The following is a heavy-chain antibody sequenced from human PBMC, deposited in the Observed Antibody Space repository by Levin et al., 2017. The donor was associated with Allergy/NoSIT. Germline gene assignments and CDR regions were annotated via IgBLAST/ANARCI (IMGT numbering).Heavy chain of an antibody. CDR1: GLTFSSYA. V-gene: IGHV3-23*01. Sequence: GESLKISCAASGLTFSSYAVNWVRRAPGKGLEWVSVISGSGGSTFYADSVKGPFTISRDNSKNTVFLQMHSLRVEDTAIYYCAKDSLHEEVSANFWYFDLWGRGTLVTVSS. CDR2: ISGSGGST. D-gene: IGHD2-15*01. J-gene: IGHJ2*01. CDR3: AKDSLHEEVSANFWYFDL.